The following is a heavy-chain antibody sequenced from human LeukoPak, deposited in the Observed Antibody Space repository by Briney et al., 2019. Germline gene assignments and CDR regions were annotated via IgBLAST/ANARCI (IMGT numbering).Heavy chain of an antibody. CDR3: AKVGATSLTDY. V-gene: IGHV3-33*06. D-gene: IGHD1-26*01. CDR1: GFTFSSYG. J-gene: IGHJ4*02. CDR2: IWYDGSNK. Sequence: GGSLRLSCAASGFTFSSYGMHWVRQAPGKGLEWVAVIWYDGSNKYYADSVKGRFTISRDNSKNTLYLQMNSLRAEDTAVYYCAKVGATSLTDYWGQGTLVTVSS.